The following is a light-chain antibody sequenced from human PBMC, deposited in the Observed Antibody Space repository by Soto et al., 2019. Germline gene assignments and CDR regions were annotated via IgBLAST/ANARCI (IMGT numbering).Light chain of an antibody. J-gene: IGLJ2*01. Sequence: QSALTQPASVSGSPGQSITISCTGTSSDVGGYNYVSWYQQHPGKAPKLMIYDVSNRPSGVSNRFSVSKSGNTASLTISGLQAEDEADYYCSSYTSSSTRVVFGGGTKVTVL. CDR2: DVS. V-gene: IGLV2-14*01. CDR1: SSDVGGYNY. CDR3: SSYTSSSTRVV.